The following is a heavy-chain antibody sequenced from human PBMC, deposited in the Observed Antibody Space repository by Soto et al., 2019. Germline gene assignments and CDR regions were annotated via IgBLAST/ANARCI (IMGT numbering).Heavy chain of an antibody. CDR2: IIPIFGTA. J-gene: IGHJ6*02. Sequence: QVQLVQSGAEVKKPGSSVKVSCKASGGTFSSYAISWVRQAPGQGLEWMGGIIPIFGTANYAQEFQGRVTITADESTSTAYMELRSLRSEATAVYYCARGVNPSDGMDVWGQGTTVTVSS. V-gene: IGHV1-69*01. D-gene: IGHD3-22*01. CDR1: GGTFSSYA. CDR3: ARGVNPSDGMDV.